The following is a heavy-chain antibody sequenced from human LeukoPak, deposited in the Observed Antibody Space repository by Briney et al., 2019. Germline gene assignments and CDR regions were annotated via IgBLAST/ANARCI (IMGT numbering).Heavy chain of an antibody. CDR1: GFTVSSNY. CDR2: IYSGGST. J-gene: IGHJ5*02. Sequence: GGSLRLSCAASGFTVSSNYMSWVRQAPGKGLEWVSVIYSGGSTYYADSVKGRFTISRDNSKNTLYLQMNSLRAEDTAVYYCAKRPKDYVWGSYRSGWFDPWGQGTLVTVSS. V-gene: IGHV3-53*01. D-gene: IGHD3-16*02. CDR3: AKRPKDYVWGSYRSGWFDP.